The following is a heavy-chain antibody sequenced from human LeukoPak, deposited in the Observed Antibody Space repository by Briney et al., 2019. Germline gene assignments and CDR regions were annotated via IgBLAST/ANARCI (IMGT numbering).Heavy chain of an antibody. V-gene: IGHV3-48*03. CDR2: ISSSGGTI. CDR1: GSTFSNYE. CDR3: ASRPYGFLGPFDY. D-gene: IGHD3/OR15-3a*01. Sequence: PGGSLRLSCAVPGSTFSNYEINWVRRAPGKGLEWISYISSSGGTIYYADSVKGRFTISRDNAKNSLYLQMNSLRAEDTAVYYCASRPYGFLGPFDYWGQGTLVTVSS. J-gene: IGHJ4*02.